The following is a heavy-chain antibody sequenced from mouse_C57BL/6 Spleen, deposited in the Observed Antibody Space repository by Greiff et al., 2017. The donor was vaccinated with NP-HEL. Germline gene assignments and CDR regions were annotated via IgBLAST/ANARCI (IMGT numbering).Heavy chain of an antibody. D-gene: IGHD1-1*01. CDR3: ARETITTVVAHFDY. CDR1: GYTFTSYW. Sequence: QVHVKQSGAELVKPGASVKMSCKASGYTFTSYWITWVKQRPGQGLEWIGDIYPGSGSTNYNEKFKSKATLTVDTSSSTAYMQLSSLTSEDSAVYYCARETITTVVAHFDYWGQGTTLTVSS. J-gene: IGHJ2*01. CDR2: IYPGSGST. V-gene: IGHV1-55*01.